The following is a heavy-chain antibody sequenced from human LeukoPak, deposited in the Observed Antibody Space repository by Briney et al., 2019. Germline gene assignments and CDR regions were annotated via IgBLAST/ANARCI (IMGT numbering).Heavy chain of an antibody. Sequence: PGGSLRPSCAASGFTVSSNYMSWVRQAPGKGLEWVSVIYSGGSTYYADSVKGRFTISRDNSKNTLYLQMNSLRAEDTAVYYCASNLYSSGWYEAPFDYWGQGTLVTVSS. D-gene: IGHD6-19*01. CDR2: IYSGGST. V-gene: IGHV3-53*01. CDR1: GFTVSSNY. CDR3: ASNLYSSGWYEAPFDY. J-gene: IGHJ4*02.